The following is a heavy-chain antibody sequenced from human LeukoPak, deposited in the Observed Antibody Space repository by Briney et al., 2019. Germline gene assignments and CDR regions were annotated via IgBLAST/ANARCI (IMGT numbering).Heavy chain of an antibody. CDR3: ARDLGTVWQLVQNAFDI. CDR2: INPNSGGT. CDR1: GYTFTSYG. D-gene: IGHD6-6*01. Sequence: ASVKVSCKASGYTFTSYGISWVRQAPGQGLEWMGWINPNSGGTNYAQKFQGRVTMTRDTSISTAYMELSRLRSDDTAVYYCARDLGTVWQLVQNAFDIWGQGTMVTVSS. J-gene: IGHJ3*02. V-gene: IGHV1-2*02.